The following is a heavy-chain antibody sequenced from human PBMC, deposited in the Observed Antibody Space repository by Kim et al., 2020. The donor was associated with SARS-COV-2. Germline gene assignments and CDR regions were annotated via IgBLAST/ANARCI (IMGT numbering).Heavy chain of an antibody. J-gene: IGHJ5*02. V-gene: IGHV1-2*06. CDR3: ARDRARGTVTKGGVNWFDP. CDR2: INPNSGGT. CDR1: GYTFTGYY. D-gene: IGHD4-17*01. Sequence: ASVKVSCKASGYTFTGYYMHWVRQAPGQGLEWMGRINPNSGGTNYAQKFQGRVTMTRDTSISTAYMELSRLRSDDTAVYYCARDRARGTVTKGGVNWFDPWGQGTLVTVSS.